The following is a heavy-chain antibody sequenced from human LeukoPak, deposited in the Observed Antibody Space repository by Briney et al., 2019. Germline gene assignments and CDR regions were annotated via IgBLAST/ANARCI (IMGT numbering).Heavy chain of an antibody. Sequence: SETLSLTCTVSGDSISSGPYYWSWIRQPAGKGLEWIGRIYTSGSTNYNPSLKSRVTMSIDTSKNQFSLKLSSVTAADTAVYYCARYDYGEASFDYWGQGALVTVSS. CDR3: ARYDYGEASFDY. CDR2: IYTSGST. V-gene: IGHV4-61*02. D-gene: IGHD4-17*01. CDR1: GDSISSGPYY. J-gene: IGHJ4*02.